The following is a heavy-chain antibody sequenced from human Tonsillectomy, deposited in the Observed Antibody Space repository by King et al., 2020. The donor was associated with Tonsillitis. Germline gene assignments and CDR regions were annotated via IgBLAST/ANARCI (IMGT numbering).Heavy chain of an antibody. J-gene: IGHJ3*02. Sequence: QLQESGPGLVKPSETLSLTCTVSGGSISSYYWSWIRQPPGKGLEWIGYIYYSGSTNYNPSLKSRVTISVDKAKNQFSLKLSTVTAADTAVYYCARHEYCSITSCYVRGYNLGAFDIWGQGTMVTVSS. CDR2: IYYSGST. CDR1: GGSISSYY. D-gene: IGHD2-2*01. V-gene: IGHV4-59*08. CDR3: ARHEYCSITSCYVRGYNLGAFDI.